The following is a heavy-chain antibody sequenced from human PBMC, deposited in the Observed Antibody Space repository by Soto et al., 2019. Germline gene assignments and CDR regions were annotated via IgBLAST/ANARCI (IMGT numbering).Heavy chain of an antibody. J-gene: IGHJ4*02. D-gene: IGHD2-8*02. CDR3: ARGDWWLFDY. V-gene: IGHV1-3*01. Sequence: ASVKVSCKASGYTFTSYAIHWVRQAPGQRLEWMGWINAVNGNTKYSQKFQGRVTITRDTSASTAYMELSSLKSEDTAVYYCARGDWWLFDYWGQGTLVTVSS. CDR1: GYTFTSYA. CDR2: INAVNGNT.